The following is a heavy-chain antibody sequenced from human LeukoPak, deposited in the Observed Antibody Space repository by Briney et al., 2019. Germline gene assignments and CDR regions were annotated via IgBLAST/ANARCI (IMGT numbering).Heavy chain of an antibody. V-gene: IGHV3-23*01. J-gene: IGHJ6*02. CDR3: ATTSLGYCSSTSCYGMDV. CDR1: GFTFSSYA. D-gene: IGHD2-2*01. Sequence: GGSLRLSCAASGFTFSSYAMSWVSQVPGKGLEWVSVISGSGDNTYYADSVKGRFTISRDNAKNSLYLQMSSLRAEDTAVYYCATTSLGYCSSTSCYGMDVWGQGTTVTVSS. CDR2: ISGSGDNT.